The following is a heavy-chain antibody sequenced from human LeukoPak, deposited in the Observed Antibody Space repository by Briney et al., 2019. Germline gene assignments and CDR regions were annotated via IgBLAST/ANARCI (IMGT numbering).Heavy chain of an antibody. V-gene: IGHV3-33*01. D-gene: IGHD3-3*02. J-gene: IGHJ3*02. CDR2: ILSDGSKE. CDR3: AGHFKTFHAFDI. Sequence: PGGSLRLSCAASGFTFSSYGMHWVRQAPGKGLEWVAVILSDGSKEFYTDSVKGRFTISRDNSKNTLYLQMNSLRAEDTAVYYCAGHFKTFHAFDIWGQGTMVTVSS. CDR1: GFTFSSYG.